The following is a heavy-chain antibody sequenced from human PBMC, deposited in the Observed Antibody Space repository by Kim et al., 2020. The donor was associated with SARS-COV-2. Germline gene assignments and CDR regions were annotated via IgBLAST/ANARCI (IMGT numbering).Heavy chain of an antibody. D-gene: IGHD2-8*01. Sequence: GGSLRLSCAASGFTFSSYWMHWVRQAPGKGLVWVSRINSDGSSTSYADSVKGRFTISRDNAKNTLYLQMNSLRAEDTAVYYCARLFVNYCTNGVCYFDYWGQGTLVTVSS. CDR2: INSDGSST. CDR3: ARLFVNYCTNGVCYFDY. J-gene: IGHJ4*02. V-gene: IGHV3-74*01. CDR1: GFTFSSYW.